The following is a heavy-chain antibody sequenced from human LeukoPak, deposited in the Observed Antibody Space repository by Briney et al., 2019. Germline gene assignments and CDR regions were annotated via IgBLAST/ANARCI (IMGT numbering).Heavy chain of an antibody. V-gene: IGHV4-38-2*02. Sequence: PSETLSLTCTVSGYSISSGYYWGWIRQPPGKGLEWTESIDHSGSTYYNPSLKSRITISVDTSKNQFSLKLSSVTAADTAVYYCARGGYYGSGNDFRFDPWGQGTLVTVSS. D-gene: IGHD3-10*01. J-gene: IGHJ5*02. CDR1: GYSISSGYY. CDR3: ARGGYYGSGNDFRFDP. CDR2: IDHSGST.